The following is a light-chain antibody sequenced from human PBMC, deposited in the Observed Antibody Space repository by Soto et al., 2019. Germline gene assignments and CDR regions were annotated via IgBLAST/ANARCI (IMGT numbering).Light chain of an antibody. CDR2: AAS. CDR1: QGISRS. J-gene: IGKJ5*01. V-gene: IGKV1D-12*01. Sequence: DIQMTQSPSSVSASVGDRVTIICQASQGISRSLAWYQQKPGKAPKLLIYAASSLQSGVPSRFSGSGFGTDFTLTISSLQPEDSAIYYCQQADTFPITFGQGTQLEIK. CDR3: QQADTFPIT.